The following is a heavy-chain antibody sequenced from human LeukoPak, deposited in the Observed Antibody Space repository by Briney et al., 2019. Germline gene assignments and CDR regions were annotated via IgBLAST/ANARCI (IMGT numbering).Heavy chain of an antibody. J-gene: IGHJ4*02. V-gene: IGHV3-21*01. Sequence: PGGSLRLSCAASGFTFNSYSMNWVREAPGRGLEWASTISSSSNFIYYADSVKGRCHISRDNAKNSLYLQMSSLRVEDTAVYYCARDATLVAFDYWGQGTLVSVSS. CDR3: ARDATLVAFDY. CDR2: ISSSSNFI. D-gene: IGHD4/OR15-4a*01. CDR1: GFTFNSYS.